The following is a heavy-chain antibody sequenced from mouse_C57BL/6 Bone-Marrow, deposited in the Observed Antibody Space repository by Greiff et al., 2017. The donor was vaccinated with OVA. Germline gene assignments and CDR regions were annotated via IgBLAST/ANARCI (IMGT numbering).Heavy chain of an antibody. CDR2: ISDGGSYT. D-gene: IGHD1-1*01. CDR1: GFTFSSYA. Sequence: EVMLVESGGGLVKPGGSLKLSCAASGFTFSSYAMSWVRQTPEKRLEWVATISDGGSYTYYPDNVKGRFTLSGDNAKSKLYLQMSNLKSEDTSMDSGARHYGSSRLDGFDYWGQGTPLTVSA. CDR3: ARHYGSSRLDGFDY. J-gene: IGHJ2*01. V-gene: IGHV5-4*03.